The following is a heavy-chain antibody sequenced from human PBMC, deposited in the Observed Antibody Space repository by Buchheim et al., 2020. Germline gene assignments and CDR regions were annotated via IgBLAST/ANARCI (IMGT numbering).Heavy chain of an antibody. V-gene: IGHV3-33*01. CDR3: ARRGYSGSPHFDL. J-gene: IGHJ4*02. Sequence: QVQLVESGGGVVQPGRSLRLSCAASGFAFSTYAMHWVRQAPGKGLEWVAIIWYDGSNKYYADSVQGRFTISRDNSKNTLYLQMNSLRAEDTAVYYCARRGYSGSPHFDLWGQGTL. D-gene: IGHD1-26*01. CDR1: GFAFSTYA. CDR2: IWYDGSNK.